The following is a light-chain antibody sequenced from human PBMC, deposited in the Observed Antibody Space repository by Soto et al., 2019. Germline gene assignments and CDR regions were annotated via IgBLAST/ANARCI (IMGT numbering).Light chain of an antibody. CDR3: QQRLHWPIT. CDR1: QSVGGS. CDR2: GAS. Sequence: EIVMTHSPATLSVSPRERATLSCRASQSVGGSLAWYQQKPGQAPRLLVYGASTRATGIPARFSGSGSETDFTLTISSLEPEDFAVYYCQQRLHWPITFGQGTRLEIK. J-gene: IGKJ5*01. V-gene: IGKV3-11*01.